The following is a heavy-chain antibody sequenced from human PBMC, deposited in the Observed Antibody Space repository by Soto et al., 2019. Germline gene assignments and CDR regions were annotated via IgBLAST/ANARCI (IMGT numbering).Heavy chain of an antibody. CDR2: VIPIFGTP. J-gene: IGHJ6*02. Sequence: SVKVSCKASGGPFSNYAFTWVRPAPGQGPAWMGGVIPIFGTPNYALKFPASLPITPVESTPTAYIELCSLRSEDTAVYYCARGGDGEAPVAKAEYYYRMDFWGQRTTATVSS. D-gene: IGHD2-21*01. CDR3: ARGGDGEAPVAKAEYYYRMDF. CDR1: GGPFSNYA. V-gene: IGHV1-69*13.